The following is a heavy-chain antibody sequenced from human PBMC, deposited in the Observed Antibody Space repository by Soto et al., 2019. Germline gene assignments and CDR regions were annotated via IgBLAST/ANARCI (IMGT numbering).Heavy chain of an antibody. D-gene: IGHD3-16*01. J-gene: IGHJ4*02. Sequence: QVQLVESGGGVVQPGRSLRLSCAASGFTFSNFGMHWVRQAPGKGLGWVASISYDGNIKYSADSVKGRFTISRDNSKSTLYLKMNRLRRKSTALYSCANFWGPVTAVEDDYGGQAPL. CDR2: ISYDGNIK. CDR3: ANFWGPVTAVEDDY. CDR1: GFTFSNFG. V-gene: IGHV3-30*18.